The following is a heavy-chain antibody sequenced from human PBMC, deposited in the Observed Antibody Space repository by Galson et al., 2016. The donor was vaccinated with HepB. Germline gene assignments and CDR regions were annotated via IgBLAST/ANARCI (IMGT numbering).Heavy chain of an antibody. CDR1: GFIFSNFD. J-gene: IGHJ4*02. V-gene: IGHV3-64D*09. CDR3: VKDPTVN. Sequence: SLRLSCAASGFIFSNFDFYWIRQAPGKGLEHVSVISMNGDRTYYTDSVRGRFTISRDNSKNMVYLQMSSPRVDDTAVYYCVKDPTVNWGQGTLVTVSS. CDR2: ISMNGDRT.